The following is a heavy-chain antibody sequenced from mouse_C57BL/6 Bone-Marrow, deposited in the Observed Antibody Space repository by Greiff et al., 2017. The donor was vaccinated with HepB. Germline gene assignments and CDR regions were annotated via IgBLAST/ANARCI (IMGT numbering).Heavy chain of an antibody. CDR3: ARRGYSNYLYAMDY. J-gene: IGHJ4*01. CDR1: GYTFTSYW. Sequence: QVQLQQPGAELVKPGASVKLSCKASGYTFTSYWMQWVKQRPGQGLEWIGEIDPSDSYSNYNQKFKGKATLTVDTSSSTAYMQLSSLKSEDSAVYYCARRGYSNYLYAMDYWGQGTSVTVSS. V-gene: IGHV1-50*01. CDR2: IDPSDSYS. D-gene: IGHD2-5*01.